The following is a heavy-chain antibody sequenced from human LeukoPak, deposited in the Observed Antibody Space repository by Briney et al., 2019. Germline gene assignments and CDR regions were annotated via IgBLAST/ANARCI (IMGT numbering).Heavy chain of an antibody. CDR1: NYSMSSGYY. CDR3: ARGLNDSWTGENY. J-gene: IGHJ4*02. D-gene: IGHD3-3*01. V-gene: IGHV4-38-2*02. Sequence: SETPSLTCTVSNYSMSSGYYWGWIRQPPGKGLEWIGEINHSGSTNYNPSLKSRVTISLDTSKSQFSLKVRYVTAADTAVYYCARGLNDSWTGENYWGQGTLVTVSS. CDR2: INHSGST.